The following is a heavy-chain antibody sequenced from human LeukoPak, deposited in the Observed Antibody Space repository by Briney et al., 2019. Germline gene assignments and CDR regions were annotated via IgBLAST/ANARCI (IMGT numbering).Heavy chain of an antibody. J-gene: IGHJ4*02. CDR1: GFTFSSYA. V-gene: IGHV3-23*05. Sequence: GGSLRLSCAASGFTFSSYAMNWVRLSAGKGLEWVSAITDNGNTTYYADSVKGRFTISRDNSKNTLYLQMNSLRAEDTAVYYCATLRLSDHFDYWRQGTLVTVSS. CDR2: ITDNGNTT. D-gene: IGHD2-15*01. CDR3: ATLRLSDHFDY.